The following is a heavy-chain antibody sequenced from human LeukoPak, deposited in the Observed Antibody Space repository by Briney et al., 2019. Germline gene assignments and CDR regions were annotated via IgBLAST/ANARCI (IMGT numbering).Heavy chain of an antibody. Sequence: GGSLRLSCAASGFTVSSNYMSWVRQAPGKGLEWVSVIYSGGSTYYADSVKGRFTISRDNSKNTLYLQMNSLRAEDTAVYYCAREIRAFGGYHDAFDIWGQGTMVTVSS. V-gene: IGHV3-53*01. CDR2: IYSGGST. D-gene: IGHD5-12*01. CDR1: GFTVSSNY. CDR3: AREIRAFGGYHDAFDI. J-gene: IGHJ3*02.